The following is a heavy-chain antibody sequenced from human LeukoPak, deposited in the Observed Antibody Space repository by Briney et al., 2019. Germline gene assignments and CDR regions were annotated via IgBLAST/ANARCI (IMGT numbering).Heavy chain of an antibody. CDR3: ARIRPSYSSTWGGTFDY. CDR1: GFSLSTSPMC. D-gene: IGHD6-13*01. J-gene: IGHJ4*02. V-gene: IGHV2-70*11. Sequence: ASGPALVKPTQTLTLTCTFSGFSLSTSPMCVSWIRQPPGKALEWLARIDWDDDKYYSTSLKTRLTISKDTSKNQVVLTMTNMDPADTATYFCARIRPSYSSTWGGTFDYWGQGTLVTVSS. CDR2: IDWDDDK.